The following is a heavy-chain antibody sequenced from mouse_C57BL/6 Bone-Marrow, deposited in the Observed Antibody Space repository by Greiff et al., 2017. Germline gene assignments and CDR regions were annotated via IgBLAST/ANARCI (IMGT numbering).Heavy chain of an antibody. CDR1: GYTFTSYG. CDR3: AIDGYYPYYFDY. D-gene: IGHD2-3*01. CDR2: IYPRSGNT. V-gene: IGHV1-81*01. J-gene: IGHJ2*01. Sequence: VQLQQSGAELARPGASVKLSCKASGYTFTSYGISWVKQRTGQGLEWIGEIYPRSGNTYYNEKFKGKATLTADKSSSTAYMELRSLTSEDSAVYFCAIDGYYPYYFDYWGQNATLTVSS.